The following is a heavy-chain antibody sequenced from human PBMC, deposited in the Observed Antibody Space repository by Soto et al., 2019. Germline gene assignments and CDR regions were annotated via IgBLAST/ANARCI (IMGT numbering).Heavy chain of an antibody. V-gene: IGHV4-34*01. CDR1: GGSFSGYY. CDR3: AREKDIVVVPAAQSQNYYYMDV. J-gene: IGHJ6*03. D-gene: IGHD2-2*01. CDR2: INHSGST. Sequence: SETLSLTCAVYGGSFSGYYWSWIRQPPGKGLEWIGEINHSGSTNYNPSLKSRVTISVDTSKNQFSLKLSSVTAADTAVYYCAREKDIVVVPAAQSQNYYYMDVWGKGTTVTVSS.